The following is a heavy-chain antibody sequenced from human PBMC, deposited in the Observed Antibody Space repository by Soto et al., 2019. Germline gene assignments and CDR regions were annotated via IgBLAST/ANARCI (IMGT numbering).Heavy chain of an antibody. D-gene: IGHD2-15*01. CDR2: VNSDGSNT. Sequence: EGQLEKSGGGLVQPGGSLRLSCAASGFTFSNYWMHWVRQVSGKGLEWVSYVNSDGSNTKYADSVKGRFTISRDNAKSMLFLQADSLRADDTAVYYCTRGRYCTDASCYNSRFDPWGQGTLVTVSS. CDR3: TRGRYCTDASCYNSRFDP. V-gene: IGHV3-74*01. CDR1: GFTFSNYW. J-gene: IGHJ5*02.